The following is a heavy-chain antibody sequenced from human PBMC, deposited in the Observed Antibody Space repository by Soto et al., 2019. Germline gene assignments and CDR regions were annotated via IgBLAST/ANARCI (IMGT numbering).Heavy chain of an antibody. D-gene: IGHD6-25*01. Sequence: ASVKVSCKASGHSFPGNYIHWVRQAPGQGLEWMGWINPNTGSTNNAQEFQGRVTMTRDSSISTVYMEMSSLRSDDTAVYYCAKASAAATCWFVFWGQGTLVTVSS. J-gene: IGHJ5*01. V-gene: IGHV1-2*02. CDR2: INPNTGST. CDR3: AKASAAATCWFVF. CDR1: GHSFPGNY.